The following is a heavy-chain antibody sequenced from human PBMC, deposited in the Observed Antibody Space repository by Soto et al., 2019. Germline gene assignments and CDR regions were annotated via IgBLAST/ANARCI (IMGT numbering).Heavy chain of an antibody. V-gene: IGHV3-23*01. Sequence: EVQLLESGGGLVQPGGSLRLSCAASGFTFSNYAVTWVRQAPGKGLEWVSTISGSGGSTYYADSVKGRFTITRDNXKNTQCLQMNSLRAEDTAVYYCAKDQGSSWYEIDYGGQGTLVTVSS. CDR1: GFTFSNYA. D-gene: IGHD6-13*01. CDR2: ISGSGGST. J-gene: IGHJ4*02. CDR3: AKDQGSSWYEIDY.